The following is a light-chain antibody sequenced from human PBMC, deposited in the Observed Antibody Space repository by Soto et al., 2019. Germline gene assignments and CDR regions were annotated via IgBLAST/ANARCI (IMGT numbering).Light chain of an antibody. J-gene: IGLJ1*01. CDR1: SSDIGAYNS. CDR3: SSRTTSNPYV. CDR2: EVS. V-gene: IGLV2-14*01. Sequence: SALTQPASVSGSPGQSITISCTGTSSDIGAYNSVSWYQQHPGKAPKLMIYEVSNRPSGVSNRFSASKSGNTASLTISWLQAEDEADYYCSSRTTSNPYVFGTGTKVTVL.